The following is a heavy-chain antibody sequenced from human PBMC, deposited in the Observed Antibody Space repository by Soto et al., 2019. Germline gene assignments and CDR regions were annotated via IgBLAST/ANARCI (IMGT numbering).Heavy chain of an antibody. CDR2: INPKSGST. CDR3: ARASRAYCSSTTCYLYYYVMDV. J-gene: IGHJ6*02. V-gene: IGHV1-46*01. CDR1: GYSVTSYY. D-gene: IGHD2-2*01. Sequence: GASVKVSCKASGYSVTSYYMHWVRQAPGQGLEWMGIINPKSGSTTYAQKFQGRVTMTRDTSTSTVYMELTSLTSGDTAVYYCARASRAYCSSTTCYLYYYVMDVWGQGTTVTVSS.